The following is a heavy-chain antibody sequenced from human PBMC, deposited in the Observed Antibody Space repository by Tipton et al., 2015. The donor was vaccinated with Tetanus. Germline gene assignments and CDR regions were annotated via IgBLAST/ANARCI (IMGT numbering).Heavy chain of an antibody. CDR2: TSYDGTNK. CDR3: ARDAGRGDYVGVGVPYYYYGMDV. J-gene: IGHJ6*02. D-gene: IGHD4-17*01. CDR1: GFTFSTYA. Sequence: QMQLVQSGGGVVQPGRSLRLSCAASGFTFSTYAMHWVRQAPGKGLEWVAVTSYDGTNKVYADSMRGRFTISRDNSKSALYLQMNSLSPEDTAVYYCARDAGRGDYVGVGVPYYYYGMDVWGQGTTVTVSS. V-gene: IGHV3-30-3*01.